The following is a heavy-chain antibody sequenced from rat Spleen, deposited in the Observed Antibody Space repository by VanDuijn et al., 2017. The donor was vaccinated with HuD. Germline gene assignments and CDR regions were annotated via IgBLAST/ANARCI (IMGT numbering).Heavy chain of an antibody. J-gene: IGHJ2*01. CDR1: GFSLSNYG. D-gene: IGHD1-2*01. CDR2: IWGDGST. Sequence: QVQLKESGPGLVKPSLTLSLTCTVSGFSLSNYGVFWVRQPPGKGLEWMGVIWGDGSTVYNSALKSRLSISRDTSKSQVFLKMNNLQTEDTAMYFCARSDYSSPYYFDYWGQGVMVTVSS. CDR3: ARSDYSSPYYFDY. V-gene: IGHV2S61*01.